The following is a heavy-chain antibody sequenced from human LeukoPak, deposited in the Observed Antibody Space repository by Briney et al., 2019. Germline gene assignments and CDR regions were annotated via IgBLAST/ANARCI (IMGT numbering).Heavy chain of an antibody. V-gene: IGHV1-18*01. J-gene: IGHJ4*02. Sequence: ASVKVSCKASGGTFSSYAISWVRQAPGQGLEWMGWISAYNGNTNYAQKLQGRVTMTTDTSTSTAYMELRSLRSDDTAVYYCARLGAYSYGRNYFDYWGQGTLVTVSS. CDR2: ISAYNGNT. CDR1: GGTFSSYA. CDR3: ARLGAYSYGRNYFDY. D-gene: IGHD5-18*01.